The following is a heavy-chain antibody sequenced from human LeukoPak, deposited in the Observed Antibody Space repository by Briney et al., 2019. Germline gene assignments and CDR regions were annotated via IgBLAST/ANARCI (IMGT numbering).Heavy chain of an antibody. D-gene: IGHD4-17*01. CDR3: AKTGIYDGDYDLGNY. CDR2: VSGSGGST. Sequence: PGGSLRLSCAASGFTFSSYAMSWVRQAPGKGLEWVSAVSGSGGSTYYADSVKGRFTISRDNSKNTLYLQMNSLRAEDTAVYYCAKTGIYDGDYDLGNYWGQGTLVTVSS. CDR1: GFTFSSYA. V-gene: IGHV3-23*01. J-gene: IGHJ4*02.